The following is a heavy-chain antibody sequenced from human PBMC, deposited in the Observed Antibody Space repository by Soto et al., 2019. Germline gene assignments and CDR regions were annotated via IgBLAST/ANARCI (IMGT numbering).Heavy chain of an antibody. J-gene: IGHJ6*02. V-gene: IGHV3-49*03. CDR1: GFTFGDYA. CDR2: IRSKAYGGTT. CDR3: TRADYVWGSYRPTSYGMDV. D-gene: IGHD3-16*02. Sequence: PGGSLRLSCTASGFTFGDYAMSWFRQAPGKGLEWVGFIRSKAYGGTTEYAASVKGRFTISRDDSKSIAYLQMNSLKTEDTAVYYCTRADYVWGSYRPTSYGMDVWGQGTTVTVSS.